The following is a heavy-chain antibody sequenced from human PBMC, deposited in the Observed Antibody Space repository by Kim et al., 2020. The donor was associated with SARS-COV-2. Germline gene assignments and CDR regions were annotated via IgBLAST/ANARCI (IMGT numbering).Heavy chain of an antibody. CDR2: IIPIFGTA. D-gene: IGHD2-15*01. CDR3: AVGYCSGGSCYRGGYHYYYGMDV. J-gene: IGHJ6*02. Sequence: SVKVSCKASGGTFSSYAISWVRQAPGQGLEWMGGIIPIFGTANYAQKFQGRVTITADESTSTAYMELSSLRSEDTAVYYCAVGYCSGGSCYRGGYHYYYGMDVWGQGTTVTVSS. V-gene: IGHV1-69*13. CDR1: GGTFSSYA.